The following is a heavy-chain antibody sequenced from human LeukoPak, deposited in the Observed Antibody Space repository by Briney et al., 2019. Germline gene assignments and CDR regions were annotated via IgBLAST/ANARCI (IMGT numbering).Heavy chain of an antibody. J-gene: IGHJ1*01. CDR1: GGSISSGGYS. Sequence: PSETLSLTCAVSGGSISSGGYSWSWIRQPPGKGLEWIGYIYYSGSTNYNPSLKSRVTISLDTSKNQFSLKLSSVTAADTAVYYCARGDSTVTPKYFQYWGQGTLVTVSS. CDR3: ARGDSTVTPKYFQY. D-gene: IGHD4-23*01. CDR2: IYYSGST. V-gene: IGHV4-61*08.